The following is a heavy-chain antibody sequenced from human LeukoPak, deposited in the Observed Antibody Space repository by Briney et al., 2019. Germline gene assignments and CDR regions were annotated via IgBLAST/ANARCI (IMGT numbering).Heavy chain of an antibody. CDR2: IYPGDSDT. V-gene: IGHV5-51*01. CDR1: GYSFTSYW. Sequence: GESLKISCKGSGYSFTSYWIDWVRQMPGKGLEWMGIIYPGDSDTRYSPSFQGQVTISADKSISTAYLQWSSLKASDTAMYYCARRAYCTNGVCYLDYWGQGTLVTVSS. J-gene: IGHJ4*02. D-gene: IGHD2-8*01. CDR3: ARRAYCTNGVCYLDY.